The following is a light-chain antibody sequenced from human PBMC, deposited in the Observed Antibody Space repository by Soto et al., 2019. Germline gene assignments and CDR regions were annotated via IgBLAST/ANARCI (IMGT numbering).Light chain of an antibody. CDR2: YAA. J-gene: IGKJ1*01. V-gene: IGKV3-15*01. CDR1: QNIRSR. Sequence: EVLMTQSPASLPASPGDRVTLSCRASQNIRSRLAWYQQRPGEAPRLLIYYAATRATGIPPRFSGGGSGTEFTVTISSLQHEDFVTYYCHQYDNCYSEAFGQGTKVDIK. CDR3: HQYDNCYSEA.